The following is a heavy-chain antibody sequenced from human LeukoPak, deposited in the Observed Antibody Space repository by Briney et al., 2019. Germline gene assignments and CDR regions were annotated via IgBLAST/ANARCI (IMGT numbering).Heavy chain of an antibody. CDR2: IKQDGSVI. V-gene: IGHV3-7*01. CDR3: AKDRGWTTFDS. Sequence: GGSLRLSCAASGFNFSRYWMTRVRQAPGEGLEFVANIKQDGSVINYVDSVKGRFTISRDNAKNSVHLQMNSLRVEDTAVYYCAKDRGWTTFDSWGQGTLVAVSS. CDR1: GFNFSRYW. D-gene: IGHD3-10*01. J-gene: IGHJ4*02.